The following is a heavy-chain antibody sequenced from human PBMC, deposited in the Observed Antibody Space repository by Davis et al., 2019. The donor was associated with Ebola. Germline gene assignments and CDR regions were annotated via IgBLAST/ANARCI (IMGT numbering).Heavy chain of an antibody. Sequence: PGGSLRLSCAAPGFTFSSYGMHWVRQAPGKGLEWVAVIWYDGSKKYYADSVKGRFTISRDNSKNTLYLQMNSLRAEDTAVYYCAHFGVTQNAYDIWGQGTMVTVSS. CDR3: AHFGVTQNAYDI. CDR1: GFTFSSYG. J-gene: IGHJ3*02. V-gene: IGHV3-33*01. D-gene: IGHD3-10*01. CDR2: IWYDGSKK.